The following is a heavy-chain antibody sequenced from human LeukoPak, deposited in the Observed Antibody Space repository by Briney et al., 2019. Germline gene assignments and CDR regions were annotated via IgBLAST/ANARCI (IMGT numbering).Heavy chain of an antibody. CDR1: GGTFSSYA. CDR2: MNPNSGNT. V-gene: IGHV1-8*02. J-gene: IGHJ5*02. CDR3: ARGLAPYQLLLSWRRGSNWFDP. Sequence: ASVKVSCKASGGTFSSYAINWVRQATGQGLEWMGWMNPNSGNTGYAQKFQGRVTMTRNTSISTAYMELSSLRSEDTAVYYCARGLAPYQLLLSWRRGSNWFDPWGQGTLVTVSS. D-gene: IGHD2-2*01.